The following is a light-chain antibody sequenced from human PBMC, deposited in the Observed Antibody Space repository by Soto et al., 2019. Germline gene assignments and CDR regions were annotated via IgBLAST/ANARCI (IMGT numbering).Light chain of an antibody. J-gene: IGKJ1*01. CDR3: QKYNSAPKT. V-gene: IGKV1-27*01. CDR1: QDISNY. CDR2: AAS. Sequence: EIQMTQSPSSLSASVGDRVTITCRASQDISNYLAWYQQKPGKVPKLLIYAASTLQSGVPSRFSGSGSGTDLTLTISSLQPEDVASYYCQKYNSAPKTFGQGTKVEIK.